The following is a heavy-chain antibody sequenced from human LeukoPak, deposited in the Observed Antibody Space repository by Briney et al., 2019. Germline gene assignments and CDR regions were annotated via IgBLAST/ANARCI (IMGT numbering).Heavy chain of an antibody. Sequence: SVKVSCKASGGTFSSYAISWVRQAPGQGLEWMGRIIPIFGTANYAQKFQGRVTITTDESTSTAYMELSSLRSEDTAVYYCASGTLYSDSPTIDYWGQGTLVTVSS. D-gene: IGHD4-11*01. V-gene: IGHV1-69*05. CDR3: ASGTLYSDSPTIDY. J-gene: IGHJ4*02. CDR1: GGTFSSYA. CDR2: IIPIFGTA.